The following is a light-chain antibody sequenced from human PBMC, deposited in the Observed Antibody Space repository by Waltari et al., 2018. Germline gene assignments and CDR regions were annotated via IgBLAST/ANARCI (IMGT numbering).Light chain of an antibody. V-gene: IGLV1-40*02. CDR1: SSNIGAGHD. J-gene: IGLJ3*02. CDR3: QSFDTSLSHGVV. Sequence: QSILTQPPSVSGAPGQRVTISCTGSSSNIGAGHDVHWYQEFPGTGPKLLIYGNNNRPPGVPDRCSGSKSGTSASLTITGLQAEDEADYYCQSFDTSLSHGVVFGGGTKVTVL. CDR2: GNN.